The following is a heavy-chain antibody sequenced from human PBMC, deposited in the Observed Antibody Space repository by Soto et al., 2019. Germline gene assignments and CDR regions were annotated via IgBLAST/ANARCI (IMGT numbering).Heavy chain of an antibody. J-gene: IGHJ6*02. D-gene: IGHD2-2*01. CDR2: IWYDGSNK. CDR1: GFTFSSYG. V-gene: IGHV3-33*01. Sequence: PGGSLRLSCAASGFTFSSYGMHWVRQAPGKGLEWVAVIWYDGSNKYYADSVKGRFTISRDNSKNTLYLQMNSLRAEDTAVYYCARASTSGSTSFYYCGMDVWGQGTTVTVSS. CDR3: ARASTSGSTSFYYCGMDV.